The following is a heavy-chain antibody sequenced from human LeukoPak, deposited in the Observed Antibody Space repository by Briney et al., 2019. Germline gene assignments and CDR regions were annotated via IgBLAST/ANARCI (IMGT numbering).Heavy chain of an antibody. CDR2: INWNGGST. CDR3: ARVKLASYYFDY. J-gene: IGHJ4*02. CDR1: GFTFDDYG. D-gene: IGHD1-26*01. Sequence: PGGSLRLSCAASGFTFDDYGMSWVHQAPGKGLEWVSGINWNGGSTGYADSVKGRFTISRDNAKNSLYLQVNSLRAEDTALYYCARVKLASYYFDYWGQGTLVTVSS. V-gene: IGHV3-20*04.